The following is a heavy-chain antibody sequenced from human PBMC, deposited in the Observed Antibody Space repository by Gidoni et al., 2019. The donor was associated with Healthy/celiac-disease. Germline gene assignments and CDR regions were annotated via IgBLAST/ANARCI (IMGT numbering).Heavy chain of an antibody. V-gene: IGHV3-21*01. CDR1: GFTFSTYS. CDR2: ISSSSSYI. J-gene: IGHJ4*02. CDR3: ARDGGSTYYYDSSGYYYFDY. D-gene: IGHD3-22*01. Sequence: EVQLVESGGGLVKPGGSLRLSCAASGFTFSTYSMNWVRQAPGKGLEWVSSISSSSSYIYYADSVKGRFTISRDNAKNSLYLQMNSLRAEDTAVYYCARDGGSTYYYDSSGYYYFDYWGQGTLVTVSS.